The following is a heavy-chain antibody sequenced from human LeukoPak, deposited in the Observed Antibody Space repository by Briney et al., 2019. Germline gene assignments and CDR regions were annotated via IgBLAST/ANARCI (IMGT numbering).Heavy chain of an antibody. D-gene: IGHD5-18*01. J-gene: IGHJ5*02. CDR3: ARIPRIPQLGLQDIENWFDP. V-gene: IGHV4-34*12. CDR1: GGSFSDYY. Sequence: SETLSLTCAVYGGSFSDYYWSWIRQSPGEGLEWIGEIIRSGATHYNSFLKSRVTILVDTSKNQFSLKLSSVTAADTAVYYCARIPRIPQLGLQDIENWFDPWGQGTLVTVSS. CDR2: IIRSGAT.